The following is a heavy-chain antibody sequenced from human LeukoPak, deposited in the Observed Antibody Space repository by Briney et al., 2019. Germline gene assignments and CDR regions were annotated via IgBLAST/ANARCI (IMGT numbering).Heavy chain of an antibody. D-gene: IGHD5-18*01. V-gene: IGHV3-66*01. CDR3: ARGGVQLWSVTGDDAFDI. Sequence: PGGSLRLSCAASEFSVGSNYMTWVRQAPGKGLEWVSLIYSGGSTYYADSVKGRFTISRDNSKNTLYLQMNSLRAEDTAVYYCARGGVQLWSVTGDDAFDIWGQGTMVTVSS. J-gene: IGHJ3*02. CDR1: EFSVGSNY. CDR2: IYSGGST.